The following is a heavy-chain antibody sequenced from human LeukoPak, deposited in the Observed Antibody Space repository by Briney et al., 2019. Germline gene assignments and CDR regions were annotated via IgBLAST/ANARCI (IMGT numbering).Heavy chain of an antibody. CDR1: GGSISSSSYY. CDR2: IYYSGST. V-gene: IGHV4-39*01. D-gene: IGHD1-26*01. Sequence: PSETLSLTCTVCGGSISSSSYYWGWIRQPPGKGLEWIGSIYYSGSTYYNPSLKSRVTISVDTSKNQFSLKLSSVTAADTAVYYCARTIVGATNGAFDIWGQGTMVTVSS. J-gene: IGHJ3*02. CDR3: ARTIVGATNGAFDI.